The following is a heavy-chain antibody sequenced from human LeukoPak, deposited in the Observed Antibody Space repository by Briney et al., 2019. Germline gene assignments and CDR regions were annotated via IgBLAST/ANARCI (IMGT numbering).Heavy chain of an antibody. J-gene: IGHJ4*02. CDR2: IYYSGTT. D-gene: IGHD3-10*01. Sequence: SETLSLTCTVSGGSISSYYWSWIRQPPGKRLEWIGYIYYSGTTNYNPSLKSRVTISVDTSKNQFSLKLNSVTATDTAVYYCARHYGPWGQGTLVTVSS. CDR3: ARHYGP. V-gene: IGHV4-59*08. CDR1: GGSISSYY.